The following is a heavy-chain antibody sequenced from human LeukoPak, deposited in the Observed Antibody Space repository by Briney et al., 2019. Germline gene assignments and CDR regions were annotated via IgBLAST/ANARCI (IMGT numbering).Heavy chain of an antibody. CDR2: MKHDGIEK. J-gene: IGHJ4*02. D-gene: IGHD5-24*01. V-gene: IGHV3-7*05. CDR3: AREGREGYNYPALYF. Sequence: GGSLRISCAASGFTFGSYWMTWVRQAPGKGLEWVANMKHDGIEKYYVDSTKGRFTISRDSTKNSLYLQMNSLRAEDTAVYYCAREGREGYNYPALYFWGQGVLVTVSS. CDR1: GFTFGSYW.